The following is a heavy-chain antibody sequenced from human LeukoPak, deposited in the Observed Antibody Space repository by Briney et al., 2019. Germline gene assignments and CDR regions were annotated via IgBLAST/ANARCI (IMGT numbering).Heavy chain of an antibody. CDR3: ATPFADPYYYYYGMDV. D-gene: IGHD3-10*01. CDR1: GGTFISYA. J-gene: IGHJ6*04. Sequence: SVKVSCKASGGTFISYAISWVRQAPGQGLEWMGGIIPIFGTANYAQKFQGRVTITADKSTSTAYMELSSLRSEDTAVYYCATPFADPYYYYYGMDVWGEGTTVTVSS. V-gene: IGHV1-69*06. CDR2: IIPIFGTA.